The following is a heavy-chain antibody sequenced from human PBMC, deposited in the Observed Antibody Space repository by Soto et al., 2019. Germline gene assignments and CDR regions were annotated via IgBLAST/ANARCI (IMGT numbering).Heavy chain of an antibody. CDR2: VYSGGST. CDR1: GFTVSSDY. CDR3: ARGVDWYFDL. J-gene: IGHJ2*01. D-gene: IGHD2-15*01. Sequence: EVQLVESGGGLIQPGGSLRLSCAASGFTVSSDYMNWVRQAPGKGPEWVTVVYSGGSTYYADSVKGRFTISRDDSKNTLYLQMNSLRVEDTAVYYCARGVDWYFDLWGRGTLVTVSS. V-gene: IGHV3-53*01.